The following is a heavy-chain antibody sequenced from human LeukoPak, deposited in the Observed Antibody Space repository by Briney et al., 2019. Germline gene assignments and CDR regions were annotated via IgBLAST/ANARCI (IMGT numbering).Heavy chain of an antibody. Sequence: SGGSLRLSCAASGFTFSSYAMSWVRQAPGKGLEWVSAISGSGGSTYYADSVKGRFTISRDNSKNTLYLQMNSLIAEDTAVYYCAKTDWGLSGGNEFDYWGQGTLVTVSS. D-gene: IGHD4-23*01. J-gene: IGHJ4*02. CDR2: ISGSGGST. CDR3: AKTDWGLSGGNEFDY. CDR1: GFTFSSYA. V-gene: IGHV3-23*01.